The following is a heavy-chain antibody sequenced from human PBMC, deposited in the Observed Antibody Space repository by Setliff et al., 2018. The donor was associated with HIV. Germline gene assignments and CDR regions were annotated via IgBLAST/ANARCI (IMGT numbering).Heavy chain of an antibody. J-gene: IGHJ4*02. CDR2: IYSSGST. V-gene: IGHV4-4*09. CDR1: GGSISGHY. CDR3: ARGGSRGSWYWDY. Sequence: SETLSLTCTVSGGSISGHYWSWIRQPPGRGLEWIGYIYSSGSTNFNPPLQSRVTISVDTSKNQFSLNLSSVTAADTAVYYCARGGSRGSWYWDYWGQGTLVTVSS. D-gene: IGHD6-13*01.